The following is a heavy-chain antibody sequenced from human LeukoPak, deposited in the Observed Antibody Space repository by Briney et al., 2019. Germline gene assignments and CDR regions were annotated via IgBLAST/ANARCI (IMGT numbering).Heavy chain of an antibody. V-gene: IGHV1-18*01. J-gene: IGHJ5*02. Sequence: GASVKVSCKASGYTFTSYGISWVRQAPGQGLEWMGWISAYNGNTNYAQKLQGRVTMTTDTSTSTAYMELRSLRYDDTAVYYCARVDIVVVPAAMTLGADPWGQGTLVTVSS. CDR2: ISAYNGNT. D-gene: IGHD2-2*03. CDR3: ARVDIVVVPAAMTLGADP. CDR1: GYTFTSYG.